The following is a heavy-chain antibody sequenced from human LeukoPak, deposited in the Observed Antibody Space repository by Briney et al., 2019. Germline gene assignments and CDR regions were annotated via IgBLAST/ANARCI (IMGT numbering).Heavy chain of an antibody. CDR3: VRGPSTGWSLFDS. CDR1: GFIFRNYE. V-gene: IGHV3-48*03. CDR2: ISTTASTI. J-gene: IGHJ4*02. D-gene: IGHD6-19*01. Sequence: GGSLRLSCAASGFIFRNYEFNWVRQAPGKGLEWIAYISTTASTIYYADSVKGRFTISRDNVQNSLHLQMNTLRAEDTATYYGVRGPSTGWSLFDSWGQGNLVTVSS.